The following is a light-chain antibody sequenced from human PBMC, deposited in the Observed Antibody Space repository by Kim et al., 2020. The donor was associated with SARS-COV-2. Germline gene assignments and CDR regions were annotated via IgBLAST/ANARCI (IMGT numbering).Light chain of an antibody. CDR1: INDGGDNKF. J-gene: IGLJ1*01. Sequence: PGPSVTISRTATINDGGDNKFVSWYQQHPGKAPKVLFYEVTQRPSGVPDRFSGSKSGNTASMTVSGLQPQDEADYYCSSYAGSRFIFGTGTKVTVL. CDR2: EVT. V-gene: IGLV2-8*01. CDR3: SSYAGSRFI.